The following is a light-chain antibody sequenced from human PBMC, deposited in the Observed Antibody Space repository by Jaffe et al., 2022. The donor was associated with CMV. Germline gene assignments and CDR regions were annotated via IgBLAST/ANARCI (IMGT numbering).Light chain of an antibody. CDR3: QQYYIHRTA. CDR2: WAS. CDR1: QSVLYSSNNKNY. J-gene: IGKJ3*01. V-gene: IGKV4-1*01. Sequence: DIVMTQSPDSLAVSLGERATINCKSSQSVLYSSNNKNYLAWYQQKPGQPPKLLIYWASTRESGVPDRFSGSGSGTDFTLTISSLQAEDVAVYYCQQYYIHRTAFGPGTKVDIK.